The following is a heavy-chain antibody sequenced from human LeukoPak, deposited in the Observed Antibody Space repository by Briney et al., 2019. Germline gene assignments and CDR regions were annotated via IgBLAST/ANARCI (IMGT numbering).Heavy chain of an antibody. J-gene: IGHJ6*02. CDR3: GLTLTYSYGMDV. D-gene: IGHD4-17*01. CDR1: GFTFSSYA. V-gene: IGHV3-23*01. Sequence: GGSLRLSCAASGFTFSSYAMSWVRQAPGKGLEWVSAISGGGGSTFYADSVKGRFTISRDNSKNTLYLQMNSLRSDDTAVYYCGLTLTYSYGMDVWGQGTTVTVSS. CDR2: ISGGGGST.